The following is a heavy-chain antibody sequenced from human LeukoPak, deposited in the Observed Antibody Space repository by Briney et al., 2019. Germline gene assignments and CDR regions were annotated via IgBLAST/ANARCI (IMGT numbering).Heavy chain of an antibody. CDR1: GGSFSGNY. V-gene: IGHV4-34*01. CDR3: ARVAASPVYYFDY. CDR2: INHSGST. D-gene: IGHD6-19*01. Sequence: PSETLSLTCAVYGGSFSGNYWSWIRQPPGKGLEWIGEINHSGSTNYNPSLKSRVTISVDTSKNQISLTLTSVTAADTAVYYCARVAASPVYYFDYWGQGTQVTVSS. J-gene: IGHJ4*02.